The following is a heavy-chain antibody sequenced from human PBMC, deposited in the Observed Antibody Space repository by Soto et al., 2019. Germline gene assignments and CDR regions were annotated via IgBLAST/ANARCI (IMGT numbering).Heavy chain of an antibody. CDR1: GFTFSSYS. J-gene: IGHJ4*02. Sequence: GGSLRLSCAASGFTFSSYSMNWVRQAPGKGLEWVSSISSGSTYIYYADSVKGRFTISRDNAKNSLYLQMNSLRAEDTAVYYCARDRRPGIAVAGTEYWGQGSLVTVSS. D-gene: IGHD6-19*01. V-gene: IGHV3-21*01. CDR2: ISSGSTYI. CDR3: ARDRRPGIAVAGTEY.